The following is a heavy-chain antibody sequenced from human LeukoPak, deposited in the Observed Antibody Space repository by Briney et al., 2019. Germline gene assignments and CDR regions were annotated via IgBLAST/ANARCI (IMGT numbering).Heavy chain of an antibody. D-gene: IGHD6-6*01. V-gene: IGHV3-21*01. CDR3: ARDNPSSIAARVVRYYFDY. J-gene: IGHJ4*02. CDR2: ISSSSSYI. CDR1: GFTFSSYS. Sequence: PGGSLRLSCAASGFTFSSYSMNWVRQAPGKGLEWVSSISSSSSYIYYADSVKGRFTISRDNAKNSLYLQMNSLRAEDTAVYYCARDNPSSIAARVVRYYFDYWGQGTLVTVSS.